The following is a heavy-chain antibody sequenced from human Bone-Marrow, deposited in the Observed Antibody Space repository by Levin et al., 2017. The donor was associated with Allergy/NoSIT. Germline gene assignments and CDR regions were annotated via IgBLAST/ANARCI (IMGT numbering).Heavy chain of an antibody. CDR1: GFTFDDYA. J-gene: IGHJ4*02. CDR2: ISWNSGSI. D-gene: IGHD6-19*01. V-gene: IGHV3-9*01. CDR3: AKGRSGWYVDYFDY. Sequence: PGGSLRLSCAASGFTFDDYAMHWVRQAPGKGLEWVSGISWNSGSIGYADSVKGRFTISRDNAKNSLYLQMNSLRAEDTALYYCAKGRSGWYVDYFDYWGQGTLVTVSS.